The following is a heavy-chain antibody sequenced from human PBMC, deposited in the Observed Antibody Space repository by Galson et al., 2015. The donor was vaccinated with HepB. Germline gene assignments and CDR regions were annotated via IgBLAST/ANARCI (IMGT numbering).Heavy chain of an antibody. CDR3: ARVGAGIRYCSGGSCYSLHYYYCMDV. Sequence: CAISGDSVSSNSAAWNWIRQSQSRGLEWLGRTYYRSKWYNDYAVSVKSRITINPDTSKNQFSLQLNSVTPDDTAVYYCARVGAGIRYCSGGSCYSLHYYYCMDVWGQGTTVTVSS. CDR2: TYYRSKWYN. V-gene: IGHV6-1*01. J-gene: IGHJ6*02. CDR1: GDSVSSNSAA. D-gene: IGHD2-15*01.